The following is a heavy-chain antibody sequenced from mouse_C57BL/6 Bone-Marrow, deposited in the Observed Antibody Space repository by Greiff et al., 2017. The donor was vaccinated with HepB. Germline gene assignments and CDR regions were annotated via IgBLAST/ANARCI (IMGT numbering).Heavy chain of an antibody. Sequence: DVHLVESGGGLVKPGGSLKLSCAASGFTFSSYAMSWVRQTPEKRLEWVATISDGGSYTYYPDNVKGRFTISRDNAKNNLYLQMSHLKSEDTAMYYCARELRRAMDYWGQGTSVTVSS. J-gene: IGHJ4*01. V-gene: IGHV5-4*01. CDR3: ARELRRAMDY. D-gene: IGHD2-12*01. CDR2: ISDGGSYT. CDR1: GFTFSSYA.